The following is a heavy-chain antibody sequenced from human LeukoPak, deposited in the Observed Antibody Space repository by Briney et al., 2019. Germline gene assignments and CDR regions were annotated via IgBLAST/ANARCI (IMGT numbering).Heavy chain of an antibody. V-gene: IGHV1-69*05. CDR3: ARLGSGSNSYTLDY. J-gene: IGHJ4*02. D-gene: IGHD4-11*01. CDR1: GGTFSSYA. Sequence: ASVKVSCKASGGTFSSYAISWVRQAPGQGLEWMGRIIPIFGTANYAQKFQGRVTITTDESTSTAYMELSGLRSEDTAVYHCARLGSGSNSYTLDYWGQGTLVTVSS. CDR2: IIPIFGTA.